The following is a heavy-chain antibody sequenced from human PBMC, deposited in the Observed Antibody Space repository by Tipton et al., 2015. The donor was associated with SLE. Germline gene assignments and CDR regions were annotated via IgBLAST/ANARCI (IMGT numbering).Heavy chain of an antibody. CDR3: ARDWGGGDYYYGMDV. J-gene: IGHJ6*02. CDR2: IYSGGST. CDR1: RFTVSSNY. V-gene: IGHV3-53*04. D-gene: IGHD3-16*01. Sequence: VQLVQSGRGLVQPGGSLRLSCVASRFTVSSNYMSWVRQAPGKGLEWVSVIYSGGSTYYADSVKGRFTIARDNSKNTLYLQMNSLRAEDTAVYYCARDWGGGDYYYGMDVWGQGTTVTVSS.